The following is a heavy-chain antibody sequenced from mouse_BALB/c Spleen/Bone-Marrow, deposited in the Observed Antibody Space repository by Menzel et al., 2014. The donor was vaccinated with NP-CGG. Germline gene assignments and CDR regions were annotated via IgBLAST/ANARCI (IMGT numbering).Heavy chain of an antibody. CDR2: LNPGSGGS. J-gene: IGHJ2*01. CDR1: GYAFTNYL. CDR3: ARSTTVKDYFDY. Sequence: QVQLQQSGAELVRPGTSVKVSCKASGYAFTNYLIEWLKQRPGQGLGWIGVLNPGSGGSHYNEKFKGRATLTADKSSSTAYMQLSSLTSDDSAVYFCARSTTVKDYFDYWGQGTTLTVSS. V-gene: IGHV1-54*01. D-gene: IGHD1-1*01.